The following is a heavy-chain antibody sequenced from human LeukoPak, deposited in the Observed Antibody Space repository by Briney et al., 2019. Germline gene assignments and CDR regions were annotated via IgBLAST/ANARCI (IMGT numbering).Heavy chain of an antibody. CDR1: GGSISRYY. D-gene: IGHD3-10*01. J-gene: IGHJ4*02. CDR2: VYYSGST. V-gene: IGHV4-59*12. CDR3: ARESRMYGSGSYYFSYDY. Sequence: SETLSLTCTVSGGSISRYYWSWIRQPPGKGLEWIGYVYYSGSTNYNPSLKSRVTISVDTSKNQFSLKLSSVTAADTAVYYCARESRMYGSGSYYFSYDYWGQGTLVTVSS.